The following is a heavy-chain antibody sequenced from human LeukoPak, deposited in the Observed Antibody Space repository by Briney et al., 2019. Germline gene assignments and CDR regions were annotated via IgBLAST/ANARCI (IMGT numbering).Heavy chain of an antibody. CDR3: ARVVAAAAYNWFDP. CDR2: MNPNSGNT. V-gene: IGHV1-8*01. D-gene: IGHD6-13*01. CDR1: GYTFTSYD. J-gene: IGHJ5*02. Sequence: ASVKVSCKASGYTFTSYDINWVRQDTGQGLEWMVWMNPNSGNTGYAQKFQGRVTMTRNTSISTAYMGLSSLRSEDTAVYYCARVVAAAAYNWFDPWGQGTLVTVSS.